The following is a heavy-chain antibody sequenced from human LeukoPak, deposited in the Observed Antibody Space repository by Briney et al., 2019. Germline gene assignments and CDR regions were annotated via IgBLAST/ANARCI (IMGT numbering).Heavy chain of an antibody. CDR1: GYTFTSYG. V-gene: IGHV1-18*01. D-gene: IGHD3-16*02. CDR2: ISAYNGNT. J-gene: IGHJ3*02. CDR3: ARKITGYTGYTLAFDI. Sequence: ASVKVSCKASGYTFTSYGISWVRQAPGQGLEWMGWISAYNGNTNYAQKLQGGVTMTTDTSTSTAYMELRSLRPDDTAVYYCARKITGYTGYTLAFDIWGQGTMVTVSS.